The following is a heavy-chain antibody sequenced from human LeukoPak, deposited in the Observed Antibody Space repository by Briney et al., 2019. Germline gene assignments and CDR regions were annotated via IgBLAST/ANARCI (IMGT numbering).Heavy chain of an antibody. D-gene: IGHD3-10*01. CDR1: GYTFTSYD. V-gene: IGHV1-8*01. J-gene: IGHJ5*02. CDR2: MNPNSGNT. Sequence: GASVKVSCKASGYTFTSYDTNWVRQATGQGLEWMGWMNPNSGNTGYAQKFQGRVTMTRNTSISTAYMELSSLRSEDTAVYYCARRWSTTRITMVRAYQKDWFDPWGQGTLVTVSS. CDR3: ARRWSTTRITMVRAYQKDWFDP.